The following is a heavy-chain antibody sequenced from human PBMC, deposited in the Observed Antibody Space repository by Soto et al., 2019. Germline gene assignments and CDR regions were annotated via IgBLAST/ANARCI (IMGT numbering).Heavy chain of an antibody. Sequence: GASVKVSCKPSGYTLNTYYLHWVRQAPGQGLEWMGIINPSGGSTSYAQKFQGRVTMTRDTSTSTVYMELSSLRSEDTAVYYCARDVPYYDILTGQGKQNWFDPWGQGTLVTVSS. CDR2: INPSGGST. CDR1: GYTLNTYY. CDR3: ARDVPYYDILTGQGKQNWFDP. V-gene: IGHV1-46*02. J-gene: IGHJ5*02. D-gene: IGHD3-9*01.